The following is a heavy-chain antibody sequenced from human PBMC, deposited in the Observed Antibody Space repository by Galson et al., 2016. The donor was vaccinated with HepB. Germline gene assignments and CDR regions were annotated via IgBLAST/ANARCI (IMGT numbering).Heavy chain of an antibody. Sequence: SLRLSCAASGFTFSGSAMHWVRQASGKGLEWVGHIRTKADSYATAYAASVKGRFTISRADSKNTAYLQMNNLRGEDTAVYYCAKDGLQFSGSWGQGAVVTVSS. V-gene: IGHV3-73*01. CDR2: IRTKADSYAT. CDR3: AKDGLQFSGS. CDR1: GFTFSGSA. J-gene: IGHJ4*02. D-gene: IGHD5-24*01.